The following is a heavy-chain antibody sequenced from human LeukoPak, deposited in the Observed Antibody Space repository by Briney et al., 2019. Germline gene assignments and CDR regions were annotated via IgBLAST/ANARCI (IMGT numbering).Heavy chain of an antibody. CDR3: ASYLWGSSGYVVGY. Sequence: GASVKVSCKASGYTFTSYGISWVRQAPGQGLEWMGWISAYNGNTNYAQKLQGRVTMTTDTSTSTAYMELRSLRSDDTAVYYCASYLWGSSGYVVGYWGQGTLVTVSS. V-gene: IGHV1-18*01. CDR1: GYTFTSYG. CDR2: ISAYNGNT. J-gene: IGHJ4*02. D-gene: IGHD5-12*01.